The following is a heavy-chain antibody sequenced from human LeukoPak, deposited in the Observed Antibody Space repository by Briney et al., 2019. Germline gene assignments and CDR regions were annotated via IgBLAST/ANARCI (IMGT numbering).Heavy chain of an antibody. J-gene: IGHJ4*02. D-gene: IGHD3-10*01. V-gene: IGHV3-11*05. Sequence: GGSLRLSCAASGFTFSDYYMSWIRQAPGKGLEWVSYISSSSSYTNYADSVKGRFTISRDNAKNSLYLQMSSLRAEDTAVYYCARVSGSGSYYKDYWGQGTLVTVSS. CDR2: ISSSSSYT. CDR3: ARVSGSGSYYKDY. CDR1: GFTFSDYY.